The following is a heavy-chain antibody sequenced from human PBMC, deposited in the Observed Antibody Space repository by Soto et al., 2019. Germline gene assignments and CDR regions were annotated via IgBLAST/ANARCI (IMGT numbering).Heavy chain of an antibody. CDR3: GRDLTSNANCIDP. V-gene: IGHV4-30-4*01. D-gene: IGHD2-2*01. J-gene: IGHJ5*02. Sequence: QVQLQESGPGLVKTSQTLSLTCSVSGDYIHVGGYYWTWIRQRPGKGLEWMGYIYYTGKTYYNPSLESRLTRSVNRSKNQFSLRLTSVTAANTNVYFCGRDLTSNANCIDPWGQGTLVTVSS. CDR2: IYYTGKT. CDR1: GDYIHVGGYY.